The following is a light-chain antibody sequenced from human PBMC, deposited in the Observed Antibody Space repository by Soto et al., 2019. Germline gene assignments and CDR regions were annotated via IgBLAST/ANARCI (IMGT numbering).Light chain of an antibody. CDR3: KQYNNWPK. CDR1: QNIRSS. J-gene: IGKJ1*01. V-gene: IGKV3-15*01. Sequence: EVVMAQSPASLSASPGEVVTLSCSASQNIRSSLAWYQQRPGQAPRLLIYDASTRATGIPPRFSGSGSGTEFTLTISSLQSEDFAVYYCKQYNNWPKFGQGTKVDIK. CDR2: DAS.